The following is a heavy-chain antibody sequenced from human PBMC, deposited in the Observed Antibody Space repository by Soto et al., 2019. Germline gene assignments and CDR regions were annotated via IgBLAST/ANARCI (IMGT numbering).Heavy chain of an antibody. CDR3: TRVGSSDYYYMDV. J-gene: IGHJ6*03. CDR1: GFTFGDYA. D-gene: IGHD6-6*01. V-gene: IGHV3-49*03. Sequence: GGSLRLSCTASGFTFGDYAMSWFRQAPGKGLEWVGFIRSKAYGGTTEYAASVKGRFTISRDDSKSIAYLQMNSLKTEDTAVYYCTRVGSSDYYYMDVWGKGTTVTVSS. CDR2: IRSKAYGGTT.